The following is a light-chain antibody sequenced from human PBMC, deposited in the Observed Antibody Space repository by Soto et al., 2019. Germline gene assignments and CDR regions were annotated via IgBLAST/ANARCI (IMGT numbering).Light chain of an antibody. V-gene: IGKV1-39*01. CDR2: GAT. CDR1: QTISIY. J-gene: IGKJ2*01. CDR3: QESDSFPYT. Sequence: DIRMTQSPSSLSASVGDRVPITCRASQTISIYLNWYQVKPGKAPNLLIYGATRLQTGVPSRFTGSGSGTEFSLTITRLQTEDLATYFCQESDSFPYTFGQGTRLEIK.